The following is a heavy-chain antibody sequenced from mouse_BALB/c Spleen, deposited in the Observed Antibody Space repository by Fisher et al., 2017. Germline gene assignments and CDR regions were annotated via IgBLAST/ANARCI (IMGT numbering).Heavy chain of an antibody. J-gene: IGHJ2*01. CDR3: ARGDYYGSSGYYFDY. D-gene: IGHD1-1*01. Sequence: KFKGKATLTADKSSSTAYMQLSSLTSEDSAVYYCARGDYYGSSGYYFDYWGQGTTLTVSS. V-gene: IGHV1-4*01.